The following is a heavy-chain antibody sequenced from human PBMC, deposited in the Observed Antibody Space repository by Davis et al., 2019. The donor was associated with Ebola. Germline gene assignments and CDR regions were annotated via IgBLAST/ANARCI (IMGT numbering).Heavy chain of an antibody. CDR2: MNPNSGGT. V-gene: IGHV1-2*02. D-gene: IGHD2-15*01. Sequence: ASVKVSCKASGYTFTSYDINWVRQATGQGLEWMGWMNPNSGGTNYAQKFQGRVTMTRDTSISTAYMELSRLRSDDTAVYYCARAHLSYCSGGSCYSGDWFDPWGQGTLVTVSS. CDR1: GYTFTSYD. J-gene: IGHJ5*02. CDR3: ARAHLSYCSGGSCYSGDWFDP.